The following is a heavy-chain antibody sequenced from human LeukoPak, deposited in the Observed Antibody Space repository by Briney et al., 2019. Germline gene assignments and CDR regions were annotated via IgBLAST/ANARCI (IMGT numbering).Heavy chain of an antibody. Sequence: PGGSLRLSCAASGFTVSSNYISWVGQAPGMGLEWVSVIYSGGSTFYADSVKGRFTISRDNSKNMVYLQMNSLRAEDTAVYYCARDHAYSYGFSYYFHSWGQGTLVTVSS. CDR1: GFTVSSNY. V-gene: IGHV3-66*01. J-gene: IGHJ4*02. D-gene: IGHD5-18*01. CDR2: IYSGGST. CDR3: ARDHAYSYGFSYYFHS.